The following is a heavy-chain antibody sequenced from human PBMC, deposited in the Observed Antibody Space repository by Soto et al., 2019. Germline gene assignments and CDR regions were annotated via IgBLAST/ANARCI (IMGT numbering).Heavy chain of an antibody. D-gene: IGHD3-9*01. J-gene: IGHJ5*01. CDR1: GFTFRTFT. V-gene: IGHV3-23*01. CDR2: IIGGDGDK. CDR3: AKDRDPDGIWTFDS. Sequence: GESLKISCAASGFTFRTFTMNWVRQAPGKGLEWVSGIIGGDGDKFYSDSVKGRFTISRDNSKDMLFLQMSSLRVDDTAIYYCAKDRDPDGIWTFDSWGQGTLVTVSS.